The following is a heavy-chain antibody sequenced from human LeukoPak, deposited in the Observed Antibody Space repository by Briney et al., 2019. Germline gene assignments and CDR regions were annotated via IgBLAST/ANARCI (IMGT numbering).Heavy chain of an antibody. Sequence: GIIPIFGTANYAQKFQGRVTITADESTSTAYMELSSLRSEDTAVYYCANYVDTAMNYGMDVWGQGTTVTVSS. D-gene: IGHD5-18*01. CDR2: IIPIFGTA. CDR3: ANYVDTAMNYGMDV. J-gene: IGHJ6*02. V-gene: IGHV1-69*01.